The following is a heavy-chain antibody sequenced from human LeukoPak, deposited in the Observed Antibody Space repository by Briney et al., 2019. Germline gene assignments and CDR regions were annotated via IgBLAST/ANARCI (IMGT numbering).Heavy chain of an antibody. CDR3: ARHGGNYDY. Sequence: GESLKISCKGSGYSFSSYWIGWVRQMPGKGLEWMGIIYPVDSDTRYSPSFQGQVSISVDKSIRTAYLQWSSLKASDTAIYYCARHGGNYDYWGQGTLVTVSS. V-gene: IGHV5-51*01. CDR2: IYPVDSDT. J-gene: IGHJ4*02. CDR1: GYSFSSYW. D-gene: IGHD1-26*01.